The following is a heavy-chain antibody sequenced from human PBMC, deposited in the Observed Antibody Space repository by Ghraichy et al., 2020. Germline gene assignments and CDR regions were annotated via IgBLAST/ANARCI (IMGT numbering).Heavy chain of an antibody. J-gene: IGHJ4*02. V-gene: IGHV4-4*07. CDR1: GGSISSYY. Sequence: SETLSLTCTVSGGSISSYYWSWIRQPAGKGLEWIGRIYTSGSTNYNPSLKSRVTMSVDTSKNQFSLKLSSVTAADTAVYYCARDASWEQWLVGEFDYWGQGTLVTVSS. CDR3: ARDASWEQWLVGEFDY. CDR2: IYTSGST. D-gene: IGHD6-19*01.